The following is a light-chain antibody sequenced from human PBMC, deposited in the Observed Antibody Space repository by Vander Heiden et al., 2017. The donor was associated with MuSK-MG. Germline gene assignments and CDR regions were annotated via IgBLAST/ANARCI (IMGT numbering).Light chain of an antibody. J-gene: IGLJ2*01. V-gene: IGLV3-25*03. CDR2: IDS. CDR1: ALPKQD. Sequence: SYELTQPPPVSVTPGQKATSTCSVVALPKQDAYCYQKKPGQAPVLVMVIDSARRSGIPERLSCARSGTTVTSITSRVQAEDEADDYCQSAANSGTYPVVFGGGTKLTVL. CDR3: QSAANSGTYPVV.